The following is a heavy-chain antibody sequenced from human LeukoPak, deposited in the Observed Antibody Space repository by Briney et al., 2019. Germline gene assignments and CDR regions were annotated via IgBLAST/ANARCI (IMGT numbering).Heavy chain of an antibody. CDR2: IWYDGSNK. D-gene: IGHD3-10*01. CDR3: ATGLLWFPRTYSYYGMDV. V-gene: IGHV3-33*01. Sequence: PGGSLRLSCAASGFTFSSYGMHWVRQAPGKGLEWVAVIWYDGSNKYYADSVKGRFTISRDNSKNTLYLQMNSLRAEDTAVYYCATGLLWFPRTYSYYGMDVWGQGTTVTVSS. CDR1: GFTFSSYG. J-gene: IGHJ6*02.